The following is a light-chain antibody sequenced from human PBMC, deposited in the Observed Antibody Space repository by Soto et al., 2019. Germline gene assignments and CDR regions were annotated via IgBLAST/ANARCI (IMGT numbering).Light chain of an antibody. CDR1: PSVSSN. J-gene: IGKJ5*01. V-gene: IGKV3-11*01. Sequence: EIGMTQSPATLSVSPGERATLSCRASPSVSSNLAWYQQKPGQAPRLLIYDASNRATGIPARFSGSGSGTDLTLTISSLETEDFTVYYCQQRSNWPITFGQGTLLENK. CDR2: DAS. CDR3: QQRSNWPIT.